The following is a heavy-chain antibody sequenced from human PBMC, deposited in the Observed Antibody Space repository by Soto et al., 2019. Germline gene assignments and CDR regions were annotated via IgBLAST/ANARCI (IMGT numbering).Heavy chain of an antibody. D-gene: IGHD3-3*01. CDR2: ISKTGDTI. Sequence: PGGSLRLSCAASGFSFSDYYMSWIRQAPGKGLEWVSYISKTGDTIYYADSVKGRFAISRDNAKNLLYLQMSTLTAEDTAVYYCVKGHTIYAHWGQGSLVTVSS. CDR3: VKGHTIYAH. CDR1: GFSFSDYY. V-gene: IGHV3-11*01. J-gene: IGHJ4*02.